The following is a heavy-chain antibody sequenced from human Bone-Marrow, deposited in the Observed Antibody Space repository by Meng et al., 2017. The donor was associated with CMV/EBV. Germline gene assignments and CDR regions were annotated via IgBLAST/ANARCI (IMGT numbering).Heavy chain of an antibody. Sequence: GESLKISCASSGFTFSSYNMHWVRQPTGKGLEWVSGIATDGATFYTGSVKGRFTISRENGMNSLYLQMNSLRAEDTAVYYCARDPTIDYGDYISSWYFDLWGRGTLVTVSS. J-gene: IGHJ2*01. D-gene: IGHD4-17*01. V-gene: IGHV3-13*01. CDR3: ARDPTIDYGDYISSWYFDL. CDR2: IATDGAT. CDR1: GFTFSSYN.